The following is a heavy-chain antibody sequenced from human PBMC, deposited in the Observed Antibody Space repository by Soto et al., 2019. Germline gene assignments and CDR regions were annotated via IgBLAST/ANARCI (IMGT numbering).Heavy chain of an antibody. Sequence: GGSLRLSCAASGFTFSSYAMSWVRQAPGKGLEWVSAISGSGGSTYYADSMKGRFTISRDNSKNTLYLQMNSLRAEDTAVYYCAKDYRITMIVVVITHFDYWGQGTLVTVSS. CDR1: GFTFSSYA. J-gene: IGHJ4*02. CDR2: ISGSGGST. CDR3: AKDYRITMIVVVITHFDY. D-gene: IGHD3-22*01. V-gene: IGHV3-23*01.